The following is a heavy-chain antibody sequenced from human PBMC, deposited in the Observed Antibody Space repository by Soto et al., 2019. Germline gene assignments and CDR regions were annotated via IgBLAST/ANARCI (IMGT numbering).Heavy chain of an antibody. D-gene: IGHD3-10*01. CDR1: GYTFTSYG. CDR2: ISTYNGKT. J-gene: IGHJ5*02. CDR3: ARDSFWVRAPVDIAGWFDL. V-gene: IGHV1-18*01. Sequence: QVQLIQYGGDVKKPGASVKVSCKASGYTFTSYGISWVRQGPGQGLEGLGWISTYNGKTKYAQILQGRVTMTTDTSTTTTYMEVMDLISDDTAVYYCARDSFWVRAPVDIAGWFDLWSQGTLVSVSS.